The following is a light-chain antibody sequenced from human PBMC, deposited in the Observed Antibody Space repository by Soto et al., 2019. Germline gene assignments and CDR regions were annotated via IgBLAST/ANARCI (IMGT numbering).Light chain of an antibody. CDR1: QSVGTN. CDR3: QQYDNWPPYT. CDR2: GAS. Sequence: EIVMTQSPATLSVSPGESATLSCRASQSVGTNLAWYQQKPGQAPRLLIYGASTRATGIPVRFSGSGSGTEFTLTISSLQSEDFALFYCQQYDNWPPYTFGQGTKLEIK. J-gene: IGKJ2*01. V-gene: IGKV3-15*01.